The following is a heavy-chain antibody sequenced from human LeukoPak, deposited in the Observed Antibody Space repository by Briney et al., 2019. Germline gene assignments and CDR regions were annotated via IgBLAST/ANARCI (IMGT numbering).Heavy chain of an antibody. Sequence: PSETLSLTCTVSGGSISSYYWSWIRQPPGKGLDWIGYIYYSGSTNYNPSLKSRVTISVDTSKNQFSLKLSSVTAADTAVYYCARGPGDLYSFDYWGQGTLVTVSS. D-gene: IGHD3-16*01. J-gene: IGHJ4*02. CDR1: GGSISSYY. CDR2: IYYSGST. CDR3: ARGPGDLYSFDY. V-gene: IGHV4-59*01.